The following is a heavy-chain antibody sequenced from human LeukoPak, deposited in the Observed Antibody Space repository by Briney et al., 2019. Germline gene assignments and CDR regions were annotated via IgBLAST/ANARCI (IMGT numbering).Heavy chain of an antibody. J-gene: IGHJ6*03. CDR3: ARRLGRKFGERFYYYHYMDV. V-gene: IGHV4-34*01. Sequence: KTSETLSLTCAVYGGSFSGYYWSWIRQPPGKGLEWIGEMNHSGSTNYNPSLKSRVTISVDTSKNQFSLKLSSVTAADTAVYYCARRLGRKFGERFYYYHYMDVWGKGTMVTISS. D-gene: IGHD3-10*01. CDR2: MNHSGST. CDR1: GGSFSGYY.